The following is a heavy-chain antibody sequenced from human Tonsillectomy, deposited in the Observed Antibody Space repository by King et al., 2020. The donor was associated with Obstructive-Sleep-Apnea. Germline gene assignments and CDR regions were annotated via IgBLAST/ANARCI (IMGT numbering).Heavy chain of an antibody. V-gene: IGHV1-58*02. D-gene: IGHD3-10*01. CDR1: GFTFTSSA. Sequence: QLVQSGPEVKKPGTSVKVSCKASGFTFTSSAMQWVRQARGQRLEWIGWIVVGSGNTNYAQKFQERVTITRDMSTSTAYMELSSLRSEDTAVYYCAATFYGSGTPEPYYYYGMDVWGQGTTVTVSS. J-gene: IGHJ6*02. CDR2: IVVGSGNT. CDR3: AATFYGSGTPEPYYYYGMDV.